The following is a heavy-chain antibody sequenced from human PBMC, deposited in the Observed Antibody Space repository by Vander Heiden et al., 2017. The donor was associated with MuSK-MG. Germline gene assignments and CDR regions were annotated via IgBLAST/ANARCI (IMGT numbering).Heavy chain of an antibody. J-gene: IGHJ3*02. CDR1: GFPFGSYA. D-gene: IGHD6-13*01. CDR2: ISGSGGST. CDR3: ARQRGPSSWHAFDI. V-gene: IGHV3-23*01. Sequence: EVQLLESGGGLVQPGGSLRPPCAASGFPFGSYAMSWVRQAPGKGLEWVSAISGSGGSTYYADSVKGRFTISRDNSKNTLYLQMNSLRAEDTAVYYCARQRGPSSWHAFDIWGQGTMVTVSS.